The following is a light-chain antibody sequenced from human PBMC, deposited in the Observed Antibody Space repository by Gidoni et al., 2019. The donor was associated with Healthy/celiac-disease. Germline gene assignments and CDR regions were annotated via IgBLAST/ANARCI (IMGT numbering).Light chain of an antibody. J-gene: IGLJ3*02. CDR2: EDN. V-gene: IGLV6-57*04. CDR1: SGSIASNY. Sequence: NFMLTQQPSVSEATSKTGNISCTRSSGSIASNYVHWYQQRTGSAPTTVIYEDNQRPSGVPDRVSGSIDSSSNSASLPISGLKTEDEADYYCQSYDSSNHRVFGGGTKLTVL. CDR3: QSYDSSNHRV.